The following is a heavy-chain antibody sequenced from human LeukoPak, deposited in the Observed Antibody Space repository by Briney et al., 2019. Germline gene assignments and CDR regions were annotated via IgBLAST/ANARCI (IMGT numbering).Heavy chain of an antibody. CDR2: ISYDGTNE. CDR1: GFTFSSYV. D-gene: IGHD3-22*01. J-gene: IGHJ4*02. Sequence: GRSLRLFCAASGFTFSSYVMHWVRQAPGKGLEWVAAISYDGTNEYHADSVKGRFTISRDDSKNTLYLQMNSLRPEDTAVYYCARDYYDTSGSFDYWGQGTLVTVSS. CDR3: ARDYYDTSGSFDY. V-gene: IGHV3-30-3*01.